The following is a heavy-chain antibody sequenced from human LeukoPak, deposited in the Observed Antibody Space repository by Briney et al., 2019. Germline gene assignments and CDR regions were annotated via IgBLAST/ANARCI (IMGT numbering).Heavy chain of an antibody. Sequence: SQTLSLTCTVSGGSISSGGYYWSWIRQHPGKGLEWIGYIYYSGSTYYNLSLKSRVTISVDTSKNQFSLKLSSVTAAGTAVYYCARDIFRETRDYGDYYGMDVWGQGTTVTVSS. D-gene: IGHD4-17*01. CDR3: ARDIFRETRDYGDYYGMDV. J-gene: IGHJ6*02. V-gene: IGHV4-31*03. CDR2: IYYSGST. CDR1: GGSISSGGYY.